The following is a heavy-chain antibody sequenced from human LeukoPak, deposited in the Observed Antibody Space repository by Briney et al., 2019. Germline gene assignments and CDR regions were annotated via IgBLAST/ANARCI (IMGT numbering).Heavy chain of an antibody. Sequence: SETLSLTCTVSGDSLNSLDLWSWVRQPPGKGLEWIGEMYLSGTTHSNPSVKSRVTISIDKSKNQFFLNLSSVTAADTAVYYCAGLVGRYSSGLYYYYFDYWGQGTLVTVSS. J-gene: IGHJ4*02. V-gene: IGHV4-4*02. D-gene: IGHD3-22*01. CDR3: AGLVGRYSSGLYYYYFDY. CDR1: GDSLNSLDL. CDR2: MYLSGTT.